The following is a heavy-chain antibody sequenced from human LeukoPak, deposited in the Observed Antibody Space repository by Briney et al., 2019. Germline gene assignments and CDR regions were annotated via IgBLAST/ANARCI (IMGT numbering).Heavy chain of an antibody. V-gene: IGHV4-59*11. CDR3: TTIKRGNIFGYFDF. CDR1: GGSMTTHH. D-gene: IGHD5-18*01. CDR2: VFDSGRT. J-gene: IGHJ4*02. Sequence: PSETLSLTCTVSGGSMTTHHWNWIQQTPGKGLEWIGYVFDSGRTKENPSLKSRVTLSADTSKNQLSLRLSSVTAADTAVYYCTTIKRGNIFGYFDFWGQGILVTVSS.